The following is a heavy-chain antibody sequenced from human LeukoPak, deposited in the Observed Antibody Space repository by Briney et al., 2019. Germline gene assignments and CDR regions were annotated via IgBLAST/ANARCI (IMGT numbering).Heavy chain of an antibody. CDR2: IYPGDSDT. J-gene: IGHJ5*02. CDR3: ARRSYTNNDFDL. V-gene: IGHV5-51*01. D-gene: IGHD4-4*01. CDR1: GYRFTSYW. Sequence: GESLKISCESSGYRFTSYWIAWVRQMPGKGLEWMGIIYPGDSDTRYGPSFQGQVTISADKSTSTAYPQWSSLKASDTAMYYCARRSYTNNDFDLWGQGTLVTVSS.